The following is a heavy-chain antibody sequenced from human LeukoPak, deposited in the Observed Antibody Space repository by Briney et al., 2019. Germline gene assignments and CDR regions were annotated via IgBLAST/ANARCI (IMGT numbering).Heavy chain of an antibody. Sequence: SETLSLTCTVSGGSLSSYYWSWIRQPPGKGLEWIGYIYYSGSTNYNPSLKSRVTISVDKSKNQFSLKLSSVTAADTAVYYCARSGSSDYYGSGSYYLSFDYWGQGTLVTVSS. D-gene: IGHD3-10*01. CDR3: ARSGSSDYYGSGSYYLSFDY. J-gene: IGHJ4*02. CDR2: IYYSGST. V-gene: IGHV4-59*01. CDR1: GGSLSSYY.